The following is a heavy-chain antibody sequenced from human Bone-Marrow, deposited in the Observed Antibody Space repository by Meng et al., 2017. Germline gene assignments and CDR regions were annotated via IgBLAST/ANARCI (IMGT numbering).Heavy chain of an antibody. D-gene: IGHD6-13*01. J-gene: IGHJ4*02. V-gene: IGHV3-48*03. CDR2: ISSSGSTI. CDR3: ARWIQYSSSWPSFDY. Sequence: GESLKISCTASGFAFDDYGMNWVRQAPGKGLEWVSYISSSGSTIYYADSVKGRFTISRDNAKNSLYLQMNSLRAEDTAVYYCARWIQYSSSWPSFDYWGQGTLVTVSS. CDR1: GFAFDDYG.